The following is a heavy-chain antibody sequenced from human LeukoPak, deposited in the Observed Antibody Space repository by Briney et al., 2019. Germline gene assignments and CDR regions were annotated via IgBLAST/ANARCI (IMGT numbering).Heavy chain of an antibody. V-gene: IGHV4-34*01. J-gene: IGHJ4*02. D-gene: IGHD3-22*01. CDR3: ARVRWYYYDSSGQHDY. CDR1: GGSFSGYY. CDR2: INHSGST. Sequence: PSETLSLTCAVYGGSFSGYYWSWIRQPPGKGLEWSGEINHSGSTNYNPSLKSRVTISVDTSKNQFSLKLSSVTAADTAVYYCARVRWYYYDSSGQHDYWGQGTLVTVSS.